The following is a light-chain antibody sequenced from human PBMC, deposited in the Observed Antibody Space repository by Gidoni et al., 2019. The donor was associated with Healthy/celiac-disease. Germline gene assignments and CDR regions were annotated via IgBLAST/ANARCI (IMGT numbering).Light chain of an antibody. CDR1: QSVLYSSNNKNY. V-gene: IGKV4-1*01. Sequence: DIVMTQSPDSLAVSLGERATINCKPSQSVLYSSNNKNYLAWYQQKPGQPPKLVIYWASTRESGVPDRFSGSGSGTDFTLTISSLQAEDVAVYYCQQYYSTPCSFGQGTKLEIK. CDR2: WAS. J-gene: IGKJ2*04. CDR3: QQYYSTPCS.